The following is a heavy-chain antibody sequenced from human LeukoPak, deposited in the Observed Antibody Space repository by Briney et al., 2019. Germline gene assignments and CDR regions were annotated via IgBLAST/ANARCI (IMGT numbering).Heavy chain of an antibody. CDR2: IKADGSGT. CDR1: GFNIGPYA. V-gene: IGHV3-43*02. CDR3: ATWAFYHNLDV. J-gene: IGHJ6*02. Sequence: GGSLRLSCAASGFNIGPYAMYWVRQGPGRGLEWVSVIKADGSGTFYSDSVRGRFATSRDNSKNSLYLQMSSLTSDDTALYYCATWAFYHNLDVWGQGTTVAVSS. D-gene: IGHD2/OR15-2a*01.